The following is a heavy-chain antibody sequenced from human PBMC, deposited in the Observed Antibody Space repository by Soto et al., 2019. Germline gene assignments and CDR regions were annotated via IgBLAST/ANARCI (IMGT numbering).Heavy chain of an antibody. J-gene: IGHJ4*02. Sequence: QVQLQESGPGLVKPSGTLSLTCAVSGGSISSSNWWSWVRQPPGKGLEWIGKIYHSGSTNYNPSLKTRRTRSVDKSKNPFSLKLSSVTAADTAVYYCARVYMVRGTIIRYFDYWGQGTLVTVSS. V-gene: IGHV4-4*02. CDR2: IYHSGST. D-gene: IGHD3-10*01. CDR3: ARVYMVRGTIIRYFDY. CDR1: GGSISSSNW.